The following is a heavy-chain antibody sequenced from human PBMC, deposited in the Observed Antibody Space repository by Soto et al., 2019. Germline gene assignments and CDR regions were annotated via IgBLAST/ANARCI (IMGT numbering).Heavy chain of an antibody. CDR1: GGSISSSSYY. D-gene: IGHD3-3*01. CDR2: IYYSGST. J-gene: IGHJ4*02. Sequence: PSETLSLTCTVSGGSISSSSYYWGWIRQPPGKGLEWIGSIYYSGSTYYNPSLKSRVTISVDTSKNQFSLKLSSVTAADTAVYYCASGRPYYDFWSGYRDWGQGTLVTVSS. CDR3: ASGRPYYDFWSGYRD. V-gene: IGHV4-39*01.